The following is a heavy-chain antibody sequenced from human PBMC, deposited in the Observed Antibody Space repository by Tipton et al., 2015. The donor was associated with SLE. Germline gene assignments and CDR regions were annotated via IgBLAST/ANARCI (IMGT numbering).Heavy chain of an antibody. V-gene: IGHV4-39*07. D-gene: IGHD2-2*02. CDR3: ARDGLGYCSSTSCYTADD. J-gene: IGHJ4*02. CDR2: IYYSGST. Sequence: TLSLTCTVSGGSISSSSYYWGWIRQPPGKGLEWIGSIYYSGSTYYNPSLKSRVTISVGTSKNQFSLKLSSVTAADTAVYYCARDGLGYCSSTSCYTADDWGQGTLVTVSS. CDR1: GGSISSSSYY.